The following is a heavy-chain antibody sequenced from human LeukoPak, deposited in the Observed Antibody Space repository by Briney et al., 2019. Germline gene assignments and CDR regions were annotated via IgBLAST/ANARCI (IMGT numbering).Heavy chain of an antibody. CDR3: ARYTEYYFDY. D-gene: IGHD2-2*02. V-gene: IGHV3-7*01. Sequence: GGSLRLSCAASRFTFSTYCMTWVRQARGKGLEWVANMKREGSEVYYANSVKGHFTISRDNDKNSMYLQMNSLRAEDTAVYYCARYTEYYFDYWGQGTLVTVSS. J-gene: IGHJ4*02. CDR2: MKREGSEV. CDR1: RFTFSTYC.